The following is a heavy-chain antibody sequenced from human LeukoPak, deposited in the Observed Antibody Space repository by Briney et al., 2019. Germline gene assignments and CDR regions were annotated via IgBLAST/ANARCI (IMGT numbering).Heavy chain of an antibody. CDR1: GGSISSSSYY. CDR3: ARTPDYGGETFFDY. Sequence: SETLSLTCTVSGGSISSSSYYWGWIRQPPGKGLEWIGSIYYSGSTYYNPSLKSRVTISVDTSKNQFSLKLSSVTAADTAVYYCARTPDYGGETFFDYWGQGTLVTASS. V-gene: IGHV4-39*01. CDR2: IYYSGST. J-gene: IGHJ4*02. D-gene: IGHD4-23*01.